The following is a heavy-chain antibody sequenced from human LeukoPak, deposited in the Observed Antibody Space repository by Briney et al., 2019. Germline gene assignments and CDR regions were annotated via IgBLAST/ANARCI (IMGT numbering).Heavy chain of an antibody. CDR2: FYYSGNT. D-gene: IGHD1-26*01. CDR1: GGSISSSFYY. CDR3: VRLKSYYHYFDN. Sequence: SETLSLTCTVSGGSISSSFYYWGWIRQPPGNGLEWIGSFYYSGNTNYNPSLESRVSMSIDTSKSRFSLRLSSVTAADTAVYFCVRLKSYYHYFDNWGQGTLVTVSS. J-gene: IGHJ4*02. V-gene: IGHV4-39*07.